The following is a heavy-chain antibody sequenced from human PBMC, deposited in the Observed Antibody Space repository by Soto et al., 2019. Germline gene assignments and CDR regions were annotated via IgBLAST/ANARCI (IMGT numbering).Heavy chain of an antibody. D-gene: IGHD5-12*01. CDR2: IFSSGST. V-gene: IGHV4-4*07. J-gene: IGHJ4*02. CDR1: GGSINTFY. Sequence: SLTCAVSGGSINTFYCSWVRQPAVKGLEWIGRIFSSGSTSFNPSLESRVAMSVDTSKNHFSLNLSSVTAADMAVYYCAREGSYSAYNFAHGIQLWSFDFWGQGALVTVSS. CDR3: AREGSYSAYNFAHGIQLWSFDF.